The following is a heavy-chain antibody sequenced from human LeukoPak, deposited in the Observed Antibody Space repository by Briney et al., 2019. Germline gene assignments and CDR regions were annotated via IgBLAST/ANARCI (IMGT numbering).Heavy chain of an antibody. CDR2: LWYDGSNK. Sequence: GRSLRLSCAASGFTFSDYGMHWVRQAPGKGLEWVAILWYDGSNKHYADSVEGRFTISRDNSKNTLYLQMNSLRVEDTAVYYCARPRIIMVRGVKWGDYYYYGLDVWGQGTTVTVSS. V-gene: IGHV3-33*01. D-gene: IGHD3-10*01. CDR3: ARPRIIMVRGVKWGDYYYYGLDV. J-gene: IGHJ6*02. CDR1: GFTFSDYG.